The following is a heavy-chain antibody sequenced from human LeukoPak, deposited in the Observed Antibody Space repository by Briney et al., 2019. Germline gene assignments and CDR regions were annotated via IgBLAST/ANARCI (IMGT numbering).Heavy chain of an antibody. CDR1: GGTFSSYA. CDR3: ARGCSSTSCYELYFDY. D-gene: IGHD2-2*01. J-gene: IGHJ4*02. Sequence: ASVKVSCKASGGTFSSYAISWVRQAPGQGLEWMGWMNPNSGNTGYAQKFQGRVTMTRNTSISTAYMELSSLRSEDTAVYYCARGCSSTSCYELYFDYWGQGTLVTVSS. V-gene: IGHV1-8*02. CDR2: MNPNSGNT.